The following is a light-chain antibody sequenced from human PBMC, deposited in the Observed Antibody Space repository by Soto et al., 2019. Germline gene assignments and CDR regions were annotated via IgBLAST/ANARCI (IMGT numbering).Light chain of an antibody. CDR1: QSISNW. Sequence: DIQMTQSPSTLSASVGDRVTITCRASQSISNWLAWYQQKPGKAPKLLIYEASSLESGVPSRFSGSGSGTEFTLTISSLQHDDIATYYCQQYKSYSFTFGPGTKLDIK. CDR2: EAS. J-gene: IGKJ3*01. V-gene: IGKV1-5*03. CDR3: QQYKSYSFT.